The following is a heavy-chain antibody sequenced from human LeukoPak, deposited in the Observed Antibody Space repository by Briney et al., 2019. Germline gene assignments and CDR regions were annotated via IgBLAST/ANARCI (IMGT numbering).Heavy chain of an antibody. V-gene: IGHV3-23*01. CDR1: GFTFTSYA. D-gene: IGHD3-9*01. CDR3: AKAVLEYDILTRPYFDY. Sequence: PGGSLRLFCAASGFTFTSYAMSWVRQAPGKGLEWASAISGSGGSTYYADSVKGRFTISRDNSKNTLYLQMNSLRAEDTAVYYCAKAVLEYDILTRPYFDYWGQGTLVTVSS. J-gene: IGHJ4*02. CDR2: ISGSGGST.